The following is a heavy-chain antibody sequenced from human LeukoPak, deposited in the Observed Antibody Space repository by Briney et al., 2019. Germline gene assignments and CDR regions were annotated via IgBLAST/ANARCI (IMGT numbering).Heavy chain of an antibody. CDR2: ISWNSGSI. J-gene: IGHJ5*02. CDR1: GFTFDDYA. D-gene: IGHD2-2*01. V-gene: IGHV3-9*01. CDR3: AKSLIRGIPAAGNWFDP. Sequence: GGSRRLSCAASGFTFDDYAMHWVRQAPGKGLEWVSGISWNSGSIGYADSVKGRFTISRDNAKNSLYLQMNSLRAEDTALYYCAKSLIRGIPAAGNWFDPWGQGTLVTVSS.